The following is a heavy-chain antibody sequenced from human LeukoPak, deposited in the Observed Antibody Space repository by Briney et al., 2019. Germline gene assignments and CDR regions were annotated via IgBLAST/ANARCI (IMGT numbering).Heavy chain of an antibody. CDR3: AKDGGSGWRGDFDY. CDR1: GFTFSSYG. V-gene: IGHV3-30*18. D-gene: IGHD6-19*01. Sequence: GGSLRLSCAASGFTFSSYGIHWVRQAPGKGLEWVAVISYDGSNKYYADSVKGRFTISRDNSKNTLYLQMNSLRAEDTAVYYCAKDGGSGWRGDFDYWGQGTLVTVSS. CDR2: ISYDGSNK. J-gene: IGHJ4*02.